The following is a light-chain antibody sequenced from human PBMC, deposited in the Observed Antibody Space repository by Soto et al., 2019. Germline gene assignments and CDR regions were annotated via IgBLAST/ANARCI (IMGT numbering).Light chain of an antibody. CDR3: QQSYSTPWT. CDR2: GAS. CDR1: QSVSSTY. J-gene: IGKJ1*01. Sequence: ETVLTQSPGTLSLSPGERAILSCRASQSVSSTYLAWYQQKPGQAPRLLIYGASSRATGIPDRFSGSGSGTEFTLTISSLQSEDFATYYCQQSYSTPWTFGQGTKVDIK. V-gene: IGKV3-20*01.